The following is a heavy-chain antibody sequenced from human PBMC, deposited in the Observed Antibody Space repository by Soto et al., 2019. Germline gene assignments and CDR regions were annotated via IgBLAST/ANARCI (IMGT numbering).Heavy chain of an antibody. CDR2: IIPIFGTA. CDR3: ARDPRGGAFDI. V-gene: IGHV1-69*06. J-gene: IGHJ3*02. Sequence: GASVKVSCKASGGTFSSYAISWLRQAPGQGLEWMGGIIPIFGTANYAQKFQGRVTITADKSTSTAYMELSSLRSEDTAAYYCARDPRGGAFDIWGQGTMVTVSS. CDR1: GGTFSSYA.